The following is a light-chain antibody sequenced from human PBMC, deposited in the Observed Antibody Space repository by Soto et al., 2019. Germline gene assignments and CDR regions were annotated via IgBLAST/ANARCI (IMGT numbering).Light chain of an antibody. Sequence: EIVLTQSLATQSLSPGERATLSCRASQSVSSYLAWYQQKPGQAPRLLIYGPSNRATGIPDRFSGSGSGTDFTLTISSLEPEDFAVYFCQHYGTSPFTFGQGTRLEI. CDR1: QSVSSY. V-gene: IGKV3-20*01. J-gene: IGKJ5*01. CDR3: QHYGTSPFT. CDR2: GPS.